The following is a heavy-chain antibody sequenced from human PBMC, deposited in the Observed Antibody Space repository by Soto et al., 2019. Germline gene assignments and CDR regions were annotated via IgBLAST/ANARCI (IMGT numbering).Heavy chain of an antibody. V-gene: IGHV5-51*01. CDR3: ATQHPLDSSGWYN. D-gene: IGHD6-19*01. Sequence: PGESLKISCKASGYSFTNFWLGWVRQMPGKGLEWVGIIYPGDSETRYSPSFQGQVTIPTSRSISTAYLQWSSLKASDTAIYYCATQHPLDSSGWYNWGQGTLVTVSS. J-gene: IGHJ4*02. CDR2: IYPGDSET. CDR1: GYSFTNFW.